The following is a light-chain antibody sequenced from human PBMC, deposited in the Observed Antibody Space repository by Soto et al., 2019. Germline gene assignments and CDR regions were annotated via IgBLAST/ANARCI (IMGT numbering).Light chain of an antibody. Sequence: EIVLTQSPATLSLSPGERATLSCRTSQSVHNYLAWYQQKPGQPPRLLIYDISNRATGLPVRFSGSGSGTGFTLIISSLEPEYFAVYYCQLRIKWALLFGAGTKVEI. J-gene: IGKJ4*02. CDR3: QLRIKWALL. CDR2: DIS. CDR1: QSVHNY. V-gene: IGKV3-11*01.